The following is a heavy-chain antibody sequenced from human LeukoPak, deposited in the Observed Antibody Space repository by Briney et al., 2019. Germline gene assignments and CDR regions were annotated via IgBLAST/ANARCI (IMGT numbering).Heavy chain of an antibody. D-gene: IGHD6-13*01. J-gene: IGHJ4*02. V-gene: IGHV3-48*03. Sequence: GRSLRLSCAASGFTFSSYEMNWVRQAPGKGLEWVSYISSSGSTIYYADSVKGRFTISRDNAKNSLYLQMNSLRAEDTAVYYCARRLSSSWYPAFDYWGQGTLVTVSS. CDR2: ISSSGSTI. CDR1: GFTFSSYE. CDR3: ARRLSSSWYPAFDY.